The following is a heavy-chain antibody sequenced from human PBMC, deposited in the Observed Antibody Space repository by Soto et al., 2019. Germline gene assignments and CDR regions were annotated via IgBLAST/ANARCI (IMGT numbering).Heavy chain of an antibody. Sequence: ESGGGVVQPGRSLRLSCAASGFTFSSYGIHWVRQAPGKGLEWVAVISYDGSNKYYADSVKGRFTISRDNSKNTLFLQMNSLRAEDTAVYYCAKATAFCSGGSCYSVDYWGQGTLLTVSS. D-gene: IGHD2-15*01. V-gene: IGHV3-30*18. CDR2: ISYDGSNK. CDR3: AKATAFCSGGSCYSVDY. J-gene: IGHJ4*02. CDR1: GFTFSSYG.